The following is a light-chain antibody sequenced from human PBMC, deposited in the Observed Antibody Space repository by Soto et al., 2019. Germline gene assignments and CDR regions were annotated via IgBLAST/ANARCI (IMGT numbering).Light chain of an antibody. V-gene: IGKV1-39*01. CDR1: QSISSY. CDR2: AAS. CDR3: QQYYSYPRT. J-gene: IGKJ1*01. Sequence: DIQMTQSPSSLSASVGDRVTITCRASQSISSYLNWYHQKPGKAPKLLIYAASSLQSGVPSRFSGSGSGTDFTLTISSLQPEDFATYYCQQYYSYPRTFGQGTKVEIK.